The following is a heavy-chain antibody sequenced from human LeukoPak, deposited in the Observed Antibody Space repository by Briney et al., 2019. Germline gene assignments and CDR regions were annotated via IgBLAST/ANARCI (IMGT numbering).Heavy chain of an antibody. CDR1: GGSISSSSYY. CDR3: ARGYGYSYGSVDY. V-gene: IGHV4-39*01. CDR2: IYYSGST. Sequence: SETLSLTCTVSGGSISSSSYYWGWIRQPPGKGLEWIGSIYYSGSTYYSPSLKSRVTISVDTSKNQFSLKLSSVTAADTAVYYCARGYGYSYGSVDYWGQGTLVTVSS. J-gene: IGHJ4*02. D-gene: IGHD5-18*01.